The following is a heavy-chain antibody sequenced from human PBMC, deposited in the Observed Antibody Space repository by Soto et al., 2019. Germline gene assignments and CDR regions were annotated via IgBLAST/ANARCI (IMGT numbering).Heavy chain of an antibody. Sequence: ASVKVSCKASGYTFTSYAIHWVRQAPGHRLEWLGWINAGNGETRYPQEFQDRVTITRDTSASTTYMELSSLRSEDTSVYYCARTRGSVNPYYGMDVWGLGSTVTVSS. V-gene: IGHV1-3*01. D-gene: IGHD2-2*01. CDR2: INAGNGET. CDR1: GYTFTSYA. J-gene: IGHJ6*02. CDR3: ARTRGSVNPYYGMDV.